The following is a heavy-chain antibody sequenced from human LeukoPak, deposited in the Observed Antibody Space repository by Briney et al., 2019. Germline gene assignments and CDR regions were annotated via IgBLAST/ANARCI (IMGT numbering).Heavy chain of an antibody. V-gene: IGHV3-23*01. CDR2: ISGSGGST. J-gene: IGHJ4*02. CDR1: GFTFSSYA. D-gene: IGHD6-13*01. Sequence: GGSLRLSCAASGFTFSSYAMSWVRQAPGKGLEWVSGISGSGGSTYYADSVKGRFTISRDNSKNTLYLQMNSLRAEDTAVYYCAKDIAAAGTWGYFDYWGQGTLVTVSS. CDR3: AKDIAAAGTWGYFDY.